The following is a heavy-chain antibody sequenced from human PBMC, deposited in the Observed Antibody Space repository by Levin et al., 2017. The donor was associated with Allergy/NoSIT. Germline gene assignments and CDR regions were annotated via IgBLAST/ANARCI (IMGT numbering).Heavy chain of an antibody. Sequence: SETLSLTCIVSGGSVSGYYWTWIRQPPGRGLEWIGYIFYTGTTTYNPALTSRVTISLDTANNQLSLKLSSVTAADTAVYYCARAPMSVAGTDYSVDYWGRGTLVTVSS. CDR1: GGSVSGYY. J-gene: IGHJ4*02. V-gene: IGHV4-59*02. CDR3: ARAPMSVAGTDYSVDY. D-gene: IGHD6-19*01. CDR2: IFYTGTT.